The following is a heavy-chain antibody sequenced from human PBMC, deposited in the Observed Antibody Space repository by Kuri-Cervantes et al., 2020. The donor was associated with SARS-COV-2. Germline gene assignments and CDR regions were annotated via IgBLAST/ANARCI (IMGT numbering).Heavy chain of an antibody. CDR3: AREGIVGPAYYFDY. Sequence: GSLRLSCTVSGGSISSHYWSWIRQPPGKGLEWIGYIYYSGSTNYNPSLKSRVTISLNTSKNQFSLKLSSVTAADTAVYYCAREGIVGPAYYFDYWGQGTLVTVSS. J-gene: IGHJ4*02. V-gene: IGHV4-59*11. CDR2: IYYSGST. D-gene: IGHD1-26*01. CDR1: GGSISSHY.